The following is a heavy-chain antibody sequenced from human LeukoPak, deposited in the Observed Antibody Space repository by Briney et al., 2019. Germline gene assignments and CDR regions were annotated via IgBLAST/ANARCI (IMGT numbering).Heavy chain of an antibody. CDR2: IYYSGST. CDR1: GGSISSGGYS. V-gene: IGHV4-31*03. J-gene: IGHJ3*02. Sequence: SQTLSLTCTVSGGSISSGGYSWSWIRQHPGKGLEWIGYIYYSGSTYYNPSLKSRVTISVDTSKNQFSLKLSSVTAADTAVYYCARDAYGGNSGPFDIWGQGTMVTVSS. CDR3: ARDAYGGNSGPFDI. D-gene: IGHD4-17*01.